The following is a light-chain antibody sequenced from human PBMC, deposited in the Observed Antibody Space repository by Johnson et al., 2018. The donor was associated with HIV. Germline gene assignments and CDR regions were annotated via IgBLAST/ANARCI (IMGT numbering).Light chain of an antibody. Sequence: QFVLTQPPSVSAAPGQTVTISCSGSSSNVGSSFVSWYRQVPGTAPKLLIYDNNKRPSGIPGRFSGSKSGPSATLGITGLQTWDEGDYYCGTWASSLSAAFGTGTKVTVL. CDR2: DNN. CDR1: SSNVGSSF. J-gene: IGLJ1*01. CDR3: GTWASSLSAA. V-gene: IGLV1-51*01.